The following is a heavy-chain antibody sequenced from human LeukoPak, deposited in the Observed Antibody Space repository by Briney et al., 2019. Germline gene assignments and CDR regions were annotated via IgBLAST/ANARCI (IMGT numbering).Heavy chain of an antibody. CDR1: GGSFSDYY. CDR3: ARPSGYSYGNYYYYMDV. D-gene: IGHD5-18*01. Sequence: SETLSLTCAVYGGSFSDYYWSWIRQPPGKGLEWIGEINHSGSTNYNPSLKSRVTISVDTSKNQFSLKLSSVTAADTAVYYCARPSGYSYGNYYYYMDVWGKGTTVTVSS. CDR2: INHSGST. J-gene: IGHJ6*03. V-gene: IGHV4-34*01.